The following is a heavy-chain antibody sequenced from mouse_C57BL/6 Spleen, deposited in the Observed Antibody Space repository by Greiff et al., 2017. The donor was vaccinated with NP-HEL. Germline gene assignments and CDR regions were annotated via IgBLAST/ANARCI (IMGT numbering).Heavy chain of an antibody. CDR3: ARSSITTVVAHWYFDV. D-gene: IGHD1-1*01. V-gene: IGHV1-18*01. Sequence: EVQLQQSGPELVKPGASVKIPCKASGYTFTDYNMDWVKQSHGKSLEWIGDINPNNGGTIYNQKFKGKATLTVDKSSSTAYMELRSLTSEDTAVYYCARSSITTVVAHWYFDVWGTGTTVTVSS. CDR2: INPNNGGT. J-gene: IGHJ1*03. CDR1: GYTFTDYN.